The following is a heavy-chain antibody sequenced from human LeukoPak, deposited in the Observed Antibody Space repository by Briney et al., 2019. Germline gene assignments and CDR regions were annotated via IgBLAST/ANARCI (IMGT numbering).Heavy chain of an antibody. J-gene: IGHJ4*02. Sequence: GGSLRLSCAASRFTFSSYAMSWVRQAPGRGLEWVSTISGSGGSTYYADSVKGRFTISRDNSKNTLYLQMNSLKTEDTAVYYCTTAPAVAAPFDYWGQGTLVTVSS. V-gene: IGHV3-23*01. CDR1: RFTFSSYA. D-gene: IGHD6-19*01. CDR3: TTAPAVAAPFDY. CDR2: ISGSGGST.